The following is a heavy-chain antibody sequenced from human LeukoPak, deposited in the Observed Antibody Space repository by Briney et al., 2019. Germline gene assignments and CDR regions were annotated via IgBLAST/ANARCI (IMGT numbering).Heavy chain of an antibody. V-gene: IGHV1-18*01. CDR1: GYTFTSYG. Sequence: VASVKVSCKASGYTFTSYGISGVRQAPGQGLEWMGWISAYNGNTNYAQKLQGRVTMTTDTSTSTAYMELRSLRSDDTAVYYCAREVTGLGFDYWGQGTLVTVSS. J-gene: IGHJ4*02. D-gene: IGHD3-10*01. CDR3: AREVTGLGFDY. CDR2: ISAYNGNT.